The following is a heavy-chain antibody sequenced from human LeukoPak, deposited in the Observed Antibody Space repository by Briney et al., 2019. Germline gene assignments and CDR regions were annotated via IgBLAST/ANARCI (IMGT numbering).Heavy chain of an antibody. CDR1: GFTFSSYA. J-gene: IGHJ4*02. Sequence: GGSLRLSCAASGFTFSSYAMSWVRQAPGKGLEWVSAISGSGGSTYYADSMKGRFTISRDNSKNTLYLQMNSLRAEDTAVYYCAEGFREGCSSTSCYATPFFDYWGQGTLVTVSS. V-gene: IGHV3-23*01. CDR2: ISGSGGST. CDR3: AEGFREGCSSTSCYATPFFDY. D-gene: IGHD2-2*01.